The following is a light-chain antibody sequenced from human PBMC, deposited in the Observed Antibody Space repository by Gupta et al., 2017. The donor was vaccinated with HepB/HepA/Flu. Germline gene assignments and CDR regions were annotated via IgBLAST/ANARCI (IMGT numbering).Light chain of an antibody. J-gene: IGKJ4*02. Sequence: DIVMTQSPDSLAVSLGERAAMNCTSSQSGFYSSNNKNYLASYRQKPGQPPKPLIFWESTRESGVPDPIGRRASAADLSVSMSVLNGEDVAVSSSQRYKGTPRTLGEGTTVEI. CDR1: QSGFYSSNNKNY. CDR2: WES. CDR3: QRYKGTPRT. V-gene: IGKV4-1*01.